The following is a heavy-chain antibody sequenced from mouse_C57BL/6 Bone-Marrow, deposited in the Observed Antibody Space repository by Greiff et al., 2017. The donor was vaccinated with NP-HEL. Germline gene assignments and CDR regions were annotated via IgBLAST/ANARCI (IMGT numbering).Heavy chain of an antibody. CDR3: ARGGGYYVVDY. CDR2: IDPSDSYT. D-gene: IGHD2-3*01. Sequence: QVQLKQPGAELVMPGASVKLSCKASGYTFTSYWMHWVKQRPGQGLEWIGEIDPSDSYTNYNQKFKGKSTLTVDKSSSTAYMQLSSLTSEDSAVYYCARGGGYYVVDYWGQGTTLTVSS. J-gene: IGHJ2*01. V-gene: IGHV1-69*01. CDR1: GYTFTSYW.